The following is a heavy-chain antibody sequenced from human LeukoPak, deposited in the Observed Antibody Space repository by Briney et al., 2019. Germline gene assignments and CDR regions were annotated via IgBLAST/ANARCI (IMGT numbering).Heavy chain of an antibody. CDR3: ARRGYRSGANAFDI. CDR2: IYPGDSDT. J-gene: IGHJ3*02. Sequence: GESLKISCRGSGYSFSTYWIGWVRQMPGKGLEWMGIIYPGDSDTRYSPSFQGQVTISADKSISTAYLQWSSLKASDTAMYYCARRGYRSGANAFDIWGQGTMVTVSS. D-gene: IGHD6-19*01. CDR1: GYSFSTYW. V-gene: IGHV5-51*01.